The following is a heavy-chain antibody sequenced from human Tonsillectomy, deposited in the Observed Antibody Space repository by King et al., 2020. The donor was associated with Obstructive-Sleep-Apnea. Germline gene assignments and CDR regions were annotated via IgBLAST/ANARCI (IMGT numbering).Heavy chain of an antibody. V-gene: IGHV3-48*04. J-gene: IGHJ4*02. Sequence: VQLVESGGGLVQPGGSLRLSCAASGFTFSSYSMNWVRQAPGKGLEWVSYISSSSSTIYYADSVKGRFTISRDNAKNSLYLQMNSLRAEDTAVYYCARVRGTDTANRGLDYWGQGTLVTVSS. CDR2: ISSSSSTI. CDR1: GFTFSSYS. CDR3: ARVRGTDTANRGLDY. D-gene: IGHD5-18*01.